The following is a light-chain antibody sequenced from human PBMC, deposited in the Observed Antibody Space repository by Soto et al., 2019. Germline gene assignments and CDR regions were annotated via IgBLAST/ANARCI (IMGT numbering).Light chain of an antibody. CDR2: WAS. Sequence: DIVVTQSPDSLPVSLGERATINCMSSQSVLHDSNNKKYLAWYQQRAGQTPKVIIYWASTRESGVPDRFSGTESGTDFTLTISSLQAEDVATYYCQQYYSTPYTFGQGTKLEI. V-gene: IGKV4-1*01. J-gene: IGKJ2*01. CDR1: QSVLHDSNNKKY. CDR3: QQYYSTPYT.